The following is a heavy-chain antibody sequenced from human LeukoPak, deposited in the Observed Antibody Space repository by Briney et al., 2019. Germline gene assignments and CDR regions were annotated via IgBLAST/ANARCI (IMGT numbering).Heavy chain of an antibody. D-gene: IGHD6-13*01. CDR1: GYTFTSYD. CDR3: ARDHLAAAGSGG. CDR2: INPNNGGA. Sequence: GASVKVSCKASGYTFTSYDINWVRQAPGQGLEWMGRINPNNGGADYAQKFQGTVTMTRDTSINTAYMYLSRLRSDDTAVYYCARDHLAAAGSGGWGQGTLVTVSS. V-gene: IGHV1-2*06. J-gene: IGHJ4*02.